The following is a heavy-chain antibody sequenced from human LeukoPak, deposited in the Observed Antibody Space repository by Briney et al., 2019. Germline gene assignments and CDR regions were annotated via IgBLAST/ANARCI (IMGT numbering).Heavy chain of an antibody. J-gene: IGHJ6*03. CDR3: AREITIFPQGDYMDV. D-gene: IGHD3-9*01. CDR2: ISAYNGNT. CDR1: GYTFTGYG. V-gene: IGHV1-18*01. Sequence: GASVKVSCKASGYTFTGYGISWVRQAPGQGLEWMGWISAYNGNTNYAQKLQGRVTMTTDTSTSTAYMELRSLRSDDTAVYYCAREITIFPQGDYMDVWGKGTTVTISS.